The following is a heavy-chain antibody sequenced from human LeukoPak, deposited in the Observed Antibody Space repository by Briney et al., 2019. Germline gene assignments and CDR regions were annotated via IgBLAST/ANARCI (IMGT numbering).Heavy chain of an antibody. J-gene: IGHJ3*01. CDR3: AKGPAVHDAFDL. CDR2: ISGSGGVT. CDR1: GFTFSNYA. V-gene: IGHV3-23*01. Sequence: PGGSLRLSCAASGFTFSNYAMSWVRQAPGQGLEWVSVISGSGGVTSYADSARGRFTISRDIYKNTVYLQMNSLRADGTAVYYCAKGPAVHDAFDLWGQGTMVTVSS.